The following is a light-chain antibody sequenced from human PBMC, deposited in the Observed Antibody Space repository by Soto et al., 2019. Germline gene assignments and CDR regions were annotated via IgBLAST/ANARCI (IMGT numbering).Light chain of an antibody. V-gene: IGKV1-9*01. CDR3: QQLKSYPA. CDR2: AAS. CDR1: QGISSY. Sequence: IQLTQSPSSLSASVGDRVTITCRASQGISSYLAWYQQKPGKAPKLLIYAASTLQSGVPSRFSGSGSGTXXXXXXXSLQPEDFATYYCQQLKSYPAFGQGTKVDIK. J-gene: IGKJ1*01.